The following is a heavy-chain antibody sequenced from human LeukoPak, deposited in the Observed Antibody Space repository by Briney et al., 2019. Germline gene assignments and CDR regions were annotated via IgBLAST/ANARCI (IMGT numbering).Heavy chain of an antibody. D-gene: IGHD6-19*01. CDR1: GGSISSYY. Sequence: SETLSLTCTVSGGSISSYYWSWIRQPPGKGLEWIGYIYYSGSTNYNPSLKSRVTISVDTSKNQFSLKLSSVTAADTAVYYCARGGAQEWLVQLNLDYWGQGTLVTVSS. J-gene: IGHJ4*02. CDR2: IYYSGST. V-gene: IGHV4-59*01. CDR3: ARGGAQEWLVQLNLDY.